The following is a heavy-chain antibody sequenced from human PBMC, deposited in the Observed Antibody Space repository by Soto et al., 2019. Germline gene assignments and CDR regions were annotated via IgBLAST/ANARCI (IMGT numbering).Heavy chain of an antibody. V-gene: IGHV4-61*01. J-gene: IGHJ4*02. CDR2: IYYSGST. CDR3: ARLVYDNRLNYMYFDF. Sequence: XETLSLTCTVSGGSFSSGSYYWSCNRQPPGKGLEWVGYIYYSGSTNYNPSLKSRVTISVDTSKNQFSLKLSSVTAADTAIYFCARLVYDNRLNYMYFDFWGQGALVTVSS. D-gene: IGHD2-8*01. CDR1: GGSFSSGSYY.